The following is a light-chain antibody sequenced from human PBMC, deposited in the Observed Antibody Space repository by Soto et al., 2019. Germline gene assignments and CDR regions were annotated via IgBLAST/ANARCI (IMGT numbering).Light chain of an antibody. V-gene: IGKV3-15*01. CDR3: QQYNNWPPSYT. Sequence: EIVMTQSPATLSVSPGERATLSCRASQSVSSNLAWYQQKPGQAPRLLIYGASTRATGIPARFSGSGSGTEVTLTISSLQSEDFAVYHCQQYNNWPPSYTFGQGTKLEIK. J-gene: IGKJ2*01. CDR1: QSVSSN. CDR2: GAS.